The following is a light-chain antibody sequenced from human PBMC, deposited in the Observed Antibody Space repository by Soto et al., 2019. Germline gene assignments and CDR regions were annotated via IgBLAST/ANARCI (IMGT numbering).Light chain of an antibody. Sequence: DIQMTQSPSSLSASVGDRVTITCRASQSISTYLKWYQQKPGKAPKLLILVASTLPSGVPSRFSGSGSGTDFTLTISSLQPEDFATYYCQQSYSNTQTFGQGTKVEIK. CDR1: QSISTY. CDR3: QQSYSNTQT. V-gene: IGKV1-39*01. CDR2: VAS. J-gene: IGKJ1*01.